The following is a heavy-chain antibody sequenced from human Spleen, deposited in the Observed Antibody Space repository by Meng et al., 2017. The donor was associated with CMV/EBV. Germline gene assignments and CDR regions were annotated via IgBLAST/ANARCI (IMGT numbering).Heavy chain of an antibody. V-gene: IGHV3-21*04. CDR2: ISSSTGYT. J-gene: IGHJ3*02. CDR3: AIYDSSGYYPDAFDI. Sequence: GGSLRLSCAASRFTFSAYSMNWVRQAPGKGLEWVSSISSSTGYTYYEDSVKGRFTISRDNSKNTLYLQMNSLRGEDTAVYYCAIYDSSGYYPDAFDIWGQGTMVTVSS. CDR1: RFTFSAYS. D-gene: IGHD3-22*01.